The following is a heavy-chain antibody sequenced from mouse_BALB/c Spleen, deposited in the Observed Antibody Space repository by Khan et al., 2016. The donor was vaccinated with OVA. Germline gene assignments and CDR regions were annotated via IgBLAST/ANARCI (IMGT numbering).Heavy chain of an antibody. Sequence: QVQLQQPGAELVKAGASVKMSCKASGYTFTSYWMHWVKQRLGQGLEWFAETNPTNGRTYYTEKFKSKATLTVDKSSSTAYMLLSGPTFEDSAVYYCARIKKIEAAYFDYWGQGTTLTVSS. CDR3: ARIKKIEAAYFDY. V-gene: IGHV1S81*02. CDR1: GYTFTSYW. J-gene: IGHJ2*01. CDR2: TNPTNGRT.